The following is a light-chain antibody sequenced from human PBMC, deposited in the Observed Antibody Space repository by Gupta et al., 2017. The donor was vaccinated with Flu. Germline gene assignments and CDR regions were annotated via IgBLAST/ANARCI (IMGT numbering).Light chain of an antibody. J-gene: IGKJ2*01. V-gene: IGKV3-15*01. Sequence: ATLLGSPGETGTLSCRASQRLGGNLGWYQQRRGQAPRLLIYSSSTRATGVPARFSGSGSGTDFNLTISGLQSEDFAVYYCQEYNNWLGYTFGQGTKLEIK. CDR1: QRLGGN. CDR3: QEYNNWLGYT. CDR2: SSS.